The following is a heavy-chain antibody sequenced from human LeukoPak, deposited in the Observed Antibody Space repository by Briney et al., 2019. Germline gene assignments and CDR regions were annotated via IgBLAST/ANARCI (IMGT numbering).Heavy chain of an antibody. CDR3: AKNGQRGFSFDP. Sequence: PSETLSLTCAVYGGSFTGYYWSWLRQPPGKGLEWIGEGDHTGGTKYNPSLTSRVTISADSSKNQFSLKWYSVTAADTGLYYCAKNGQRGFSFDPWGQGTLVIVAS. V-gene: IGHV4-34*01. J-gene: IGHJ5*02. CDR1: GGSFTGYY. D-gene: IGHD2-8*01. CDR2: GDHTGGT.